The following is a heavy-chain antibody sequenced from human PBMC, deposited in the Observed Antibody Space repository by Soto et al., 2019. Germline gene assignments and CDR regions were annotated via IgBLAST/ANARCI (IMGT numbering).Heavy chain of an antibody. Sequence: ASVKVSCTASGYTFTSYGISWVRQAPGQGLEWMGWINAGNGNTKYSQKFQGRVTITRDTSASTAYMELSSLRSEDTAVYYCARDRQQLNWFDPWGQGTLVTVSS. CDR1: GYTFTSYG. CDR2: INAGNGNT. CDR3: ARDRQQLNWFDP. J-gene: IGHJ5*02. V-gene: IGHV1-3*01. D-gene: IGHD6-13*01.